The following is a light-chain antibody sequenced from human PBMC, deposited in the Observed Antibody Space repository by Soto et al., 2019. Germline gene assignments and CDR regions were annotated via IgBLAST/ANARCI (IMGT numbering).Light chain of an antibody. Sequence: EIVLTQSPGTLSLSPGERATLSCRASQSVSSSYLAWDQQKPGQAPRLLIYGASSRATGIPDRFSGSGSGTDFTLTISRLEPEDFALYYCQQFAHSPSYTFGQGTKLEIK. J-gene: IGKJ2*01. CDR2: GAS. CDR1: QSVSSSY. CDR3: QQFAHSPSYT. V-gene: IGKV3-20*01.